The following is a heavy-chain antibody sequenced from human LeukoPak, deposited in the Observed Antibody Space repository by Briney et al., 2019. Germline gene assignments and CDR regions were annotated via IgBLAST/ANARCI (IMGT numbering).Heavy chain of an antibody. D-gene: IGHD3-3*01. CDR3: TTDVPRLSYYDFWSGYWEINY. Sequence: GGSLRLSCAASGFTFSSYWMSWVRQAPGKGLEWVGRIKSKTDGGTTDYAAPVKGRFTISRDDSKNTLYLQMNSLKTEDTAVYYCTTDVPRLSYYDFWSGYWEINYWGQGTLVTVSS. CDR2: IKSKTDGGTT. J-gene: IGHJ4*02. V-gene: IGHV3-15*01. CDR1: GFTFSSYW.